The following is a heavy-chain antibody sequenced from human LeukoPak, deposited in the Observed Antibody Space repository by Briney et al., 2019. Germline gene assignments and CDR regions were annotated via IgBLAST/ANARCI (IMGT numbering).Heavy chain of an antibody. J-gene: IGHJ3*02. V-gene: IGHV4-59*01. CDR2: ISNSGST. CDR1: GGSISSDY. CDR3: ARGRFLDAFDI. Sequence: NSSETLSLTCTVSGGSISSDYWSWIRQPPGKGLEWIGYISNSGSTNYNPSLKSRVTISLDTSKNQFSLKLSSVTAADTAVYYCARGRFLDAFDIWGQGTMVTVSS. D-gene: IGHD3-3*01.